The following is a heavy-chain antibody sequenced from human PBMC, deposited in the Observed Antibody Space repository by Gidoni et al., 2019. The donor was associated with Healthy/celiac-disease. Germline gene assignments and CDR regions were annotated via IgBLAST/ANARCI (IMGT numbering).Heavy chain of an antibody. CDR1: GGSISSYY. J-gene: IGHJ4*02. CDR2: IYYSGST. V-gene: IGHV4-59*01. Sequence: QVQLQESGPGMVKPSETLSLTCTVSGGSISSYYWSWIRQPPGKGLEWIGYIYYSGSTNYNPSLKSRVTISVDTSKNQFSLKLSSVTAADTAVYYCARVRPGIDGYKQYYFDYWGQGTLVTVSS. CDR3: ARVRPGIDGYKQYYFDY. D-gene: IGHD6-13*01.